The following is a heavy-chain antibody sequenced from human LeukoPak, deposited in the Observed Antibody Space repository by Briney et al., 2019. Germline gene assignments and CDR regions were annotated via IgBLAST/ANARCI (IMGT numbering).Heavy chain of an antibody. V-gene: IGHV3-21*05. D-gene: IGHD3-10*02. CDR2: ISPSGTDI. J-gene: IGHJ6*04. Sequence: GGSLRLSCAASGFTFSRYNMNWVRQAPGKGLESLSYISPSGTDISYADSVKGRFTISRDNAKNSLYLQMNSLRAEDTAVYYCAELGITMIGGVWGKGTTVTISS. CDR3: AELGITMIGGV. CDR1: GFTFSRYN.